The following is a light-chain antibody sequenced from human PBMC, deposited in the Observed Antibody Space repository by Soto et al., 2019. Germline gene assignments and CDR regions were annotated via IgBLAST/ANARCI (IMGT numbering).Light chain of an antibody. CDR2: RNI. Sequence: QSVLTQPPSTAGTPGQTVTISCSGSTSNIGTNYVYWYHQLPGAAPKLLIYRNIHRPSGIPDRFSGSKSGTSASLVIRGLRSEDEADYYCVTWDYSLSSVMFGGGTKLTVL. CDR1: TSNIGTNY. CDR3: VTWDYSLSSVM. V-gene: IGLV1-47*01. J-gene: IGLJ3*02.